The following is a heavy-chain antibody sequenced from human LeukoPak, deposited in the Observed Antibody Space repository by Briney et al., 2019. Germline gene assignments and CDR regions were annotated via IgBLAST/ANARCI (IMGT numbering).Heavy chain of an antibody. CDR3: ARVGGGGSYYADY. Sequence: SETLSLTCTVSGYSICSGYYWGWIPQPPGKGLEWIGSIYHSGSTHYNPSIKSRVTISVDTSKNQFSLKLTSVTAADTAVYYCARVGGGGSYYADYWGQGTLVTVSS. J-gene: IGHJ4*02. V-gene: IGHV4-38-2*02. CDR1: GYSICSGYY. CDR2: IYHSGST. D-gene: IGHD1-26*01.